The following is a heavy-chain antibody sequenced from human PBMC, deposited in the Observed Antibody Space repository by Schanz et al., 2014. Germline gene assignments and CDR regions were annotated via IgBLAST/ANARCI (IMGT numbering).Heavy chain of an antibody. CDR1: GITFSSHS. CDR3: VRDILHRVYDSGSP. J-gene: IGHJ5*02. D-gene: IGHD3-10*01. V-gene: IGHV3-48*04. CDR2: ITYNGGTI. Sequence: EVQLLESGGGLVQPGGSLRLSCAASGITFSSHSFNWVRQAPGKGLEWISYITYNGGTIYYADSVKGRFTISRDNAKNSLFLHMNSLRAEDTAVYYCVRDILHRVYDSGSPWGQGTLVTVSS.